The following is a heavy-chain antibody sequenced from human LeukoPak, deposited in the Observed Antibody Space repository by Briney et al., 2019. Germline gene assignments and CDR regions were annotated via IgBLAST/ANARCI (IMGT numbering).Heavy chain of an antibody. Sequence: PGGSLRLSCAASGFTFTTYDTNWVRQAPGKGLEWVSYISRDSAYMYLADSVKGRFTISRDNAKNSLYLQMNSLRGEDTAVYYCARDDASTARASGMDVWGKGTTVTVSS. CDR2: ISRDSAYM. J-gene: IGHJ6*04. V-gene: IGHV3-21*01. CDR3: ARDDASTARASGMDV. D-gene: IGHD6-6*01. CDR1: GFTFTTYD.